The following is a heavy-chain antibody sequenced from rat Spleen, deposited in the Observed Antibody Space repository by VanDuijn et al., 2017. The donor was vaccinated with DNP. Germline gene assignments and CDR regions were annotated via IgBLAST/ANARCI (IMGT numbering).Heavy chain of an antibody. V-gene: IGHV4-2*01. CDR1: EFNFNDYW. D-gene: IGHD1-2*01. CDR3: VRGRLYPHYAMDA. CDR2: INKDSNTI. Sequence: EVKLVESGGGLVQPGGSLQLSCAASEFNFNDYWMGWVRQAPGKGLEWIGEINKDSNTINYTPSLKDKFTISRDNAQNTLFLQMSKLGSEDTAIYYCVRGRLYPHYAMDAWGQGTSVTVSS. J-gene: IGHJ4*01.